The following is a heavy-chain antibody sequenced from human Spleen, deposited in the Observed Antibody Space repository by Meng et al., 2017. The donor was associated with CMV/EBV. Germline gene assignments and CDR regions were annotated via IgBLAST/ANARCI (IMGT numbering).Heavy chain of an antibody. V-gene: IGHV2-5*01. CDR3: VHIDFWSHLAIDY. Sequence: FSGFSLTTGGLAVGWIRQAPGKALEWLAVIYWKDDKLYHPPLSSRLTITKDTSKNQVVLTLTHLDPVDTATYYCVHIDFWSHLAIDYWGQGTLVTVSS. D-gene: IGHD3/OR15-3a*01. CDR2: IYWKDDK. CDR1: GFSLTTGGLA. J-gene: IGHJ4*02.